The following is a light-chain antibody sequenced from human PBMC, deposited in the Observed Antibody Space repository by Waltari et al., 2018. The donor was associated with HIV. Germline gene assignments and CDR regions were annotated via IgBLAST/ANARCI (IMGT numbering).Light chain of an antibody. J-gene: IGKJ5*01. CDR1: QGVAND. CDR3: LQHNSYPFIT. V-gene: IGKV1-17*01. Sequence: DIQMTQSPSSLSASVGDRVTITCRASQGVANDLGWFQQKPGQAPTRLIYAASTLQSVVPSRFSGSGSETYFTLTITGLQPEDSAIYYCLQHNSYPFITLGQGTRLEI. CDR2: AAS.